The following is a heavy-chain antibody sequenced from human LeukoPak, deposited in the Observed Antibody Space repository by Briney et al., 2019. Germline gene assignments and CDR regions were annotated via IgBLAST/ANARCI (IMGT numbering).Heavy chain of an antibody. CDR1: GFTLSSYS. CDR3: ARDTLRYCSSTSCYAGADY. D-gene: IGHD2-2*01. CDR2: ISSSSIYI. V-gene: IGHV3-21*01. J-gene: IGHJ4*02. Sequence: GGSLRLSCAASGFTLSSYSMKWVRQAPGKGLEWVSSISSSSIYIYYADSVKGRFTISRDNSKNTLYLQMNSLRAEDTAVYYCARDTLRYCSSTSCYAGADYWGQGTLVTVSS.